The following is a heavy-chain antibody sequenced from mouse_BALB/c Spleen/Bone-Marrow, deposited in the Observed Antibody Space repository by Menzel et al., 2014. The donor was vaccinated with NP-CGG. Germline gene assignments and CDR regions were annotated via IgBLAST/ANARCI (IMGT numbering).Heavy chain of an antibody. D-gene: IGHD3-3*01. V-gene: IGHV1S41*01. CDR1: GYTFTSYW. Sequence: DLVKPGASVKLSCKASGYTFTSYWINWIKQRPGQGLEWIGRIAPGSGSTYYNEMFKGKATLIVDTSSSTAYIQPSSLSSEDSAVYFCAGGGLHYFDYWGQGTTLTVSS. CDR3: AGGGLHYFDY. CDR2: IAPGSGST. J-gene: IGHJ2*01.